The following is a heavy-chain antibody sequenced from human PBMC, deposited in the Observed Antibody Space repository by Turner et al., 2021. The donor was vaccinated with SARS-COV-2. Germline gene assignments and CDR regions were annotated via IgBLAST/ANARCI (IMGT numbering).Heavy chain of an antibody. J-gene: IGHJ6*02. D-gene: IGHD1-1*01. CDR1: GYNFSDHY. Sequence: QLPLVQSGVEVKKPGASVRVSCRASGYNFSDHYIHWVRQAPGQGLEWMGWLNPDIGDCYHAQKFKGRITMTRDTSLNTAYMEIITLRSDDTAEYYCSMGRDDLNMHVWGRGTMVIVSS. V-gene: IGHV1-2*02. CDR2: LNPDIGDC. CDR3: SMGRDDLNMHV.